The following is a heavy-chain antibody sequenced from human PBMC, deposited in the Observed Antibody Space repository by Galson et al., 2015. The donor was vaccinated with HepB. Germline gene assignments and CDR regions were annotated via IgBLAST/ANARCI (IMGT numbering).Heavy chain of an antibody. CDR1: GFTFSSYA. CDR3: VKDWGRGYCSGGSCLPSEY. V-gene: IGHV3-64D*06. D-gene: IGHD2-15*01. J-gene: IGHJ4*02. CDR2: ISSNGGST. Sequence: SLRLSCAASGFTFSSYAMHWVRQAPGKGLEYVSAISSNGGSTYYADSVKGRFTISRDNSKNTLYLQMSSLRAEDTAVYYCVKDWGRGYCSGGSCLPSEYWGQGTLVTVSS.